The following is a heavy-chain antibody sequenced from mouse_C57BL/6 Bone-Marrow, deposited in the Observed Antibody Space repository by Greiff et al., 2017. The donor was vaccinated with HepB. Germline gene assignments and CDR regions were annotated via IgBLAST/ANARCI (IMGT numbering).Heavy chain of an antibody. V-gene: IGHV1-9*01. CDR1: GYTFTGYW. CDR2: ILPGSGRT. CDR3: ARRREPLTTVVDYFDY. Sequence: QVQLQQSGAELMKPGASVKLSCKATGYTFTGYWIEWVKQRPGHGLEWIGEILPGSGRTNYNEKFKGKATFTADTSSNTAYMQLSSLTTEDSAIYYCARRREPLTTVVDYFDYWGQGTTLTVSS. J-gene: IGHJ2*01. D-gene: IGHD1-1*01.